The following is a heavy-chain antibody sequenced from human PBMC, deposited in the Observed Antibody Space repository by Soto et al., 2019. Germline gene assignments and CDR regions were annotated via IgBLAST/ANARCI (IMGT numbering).Heavy chain of an antibody. J-gene: IGHJ4*02. CDR3: TTGNSPLDY. CDR1: GFTFNNAY. Sequence: GGSLRLSCAASGFTFNNAYMTWVRQAPGKGLEWVGRIKGKIDGGTTHYGAPVKGRFTISRDDSKNTLYLQMNSLKTEDTAVYYCTTGNSPLDYWGRGTLVTVSS. CDR2: IKGKIDGGTT. D-gene: IGHD1-7*01. V-gene: IGHV3-15*07.